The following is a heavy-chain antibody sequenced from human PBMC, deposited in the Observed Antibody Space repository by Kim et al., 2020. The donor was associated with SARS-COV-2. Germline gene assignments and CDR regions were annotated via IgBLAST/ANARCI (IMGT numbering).Heavy chain of an antibody. V-gene: IGHV5-51*01. CDR1: GYTFSNYW. J-gene: IGHJ5*02. D-gene: IGHD3-22*01. Sequence: GESLQISCQASGYTFSNYWIAWVRQKPGKGLEWMGSIYPGDSDTRMSPSFQGQVTMSVDTSIRTAYLEWNNLRASDSAMYYCAVVQGGVTLINWFDPWGQGALVTVSS. CDR2: IYPGDSDT. CDR3: AVVQGGVTLINWFDP.